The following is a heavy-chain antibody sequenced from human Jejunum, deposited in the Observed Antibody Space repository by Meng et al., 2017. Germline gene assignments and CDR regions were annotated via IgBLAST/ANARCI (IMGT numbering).Heavy chain of an antibody. CDR3: ARGGYYSFDY. V-gene: IGHV4-4*02. Sequence: SGTGMREPSAPRSVTCCAFGGYNSIVYCWHWVRQSPGKGLEWIGEIYHSGSTNYNPSLKRRVTISVDKSKNQFSLKLTSVTAADTAVYYCARGGYYSFDYWGQGTLVTVSS. J-gene: IGHJ4*02. CDR1: GGYNSIVYC. D-gene: IGHD5-18*01. CDR2: IYHSGST.